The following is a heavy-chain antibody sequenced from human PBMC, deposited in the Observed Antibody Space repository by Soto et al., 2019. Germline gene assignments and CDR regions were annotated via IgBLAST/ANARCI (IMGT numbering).Heavy chain of an antibody. D-gene: IGHD5-12*01. J-gene: IGHJ4*02. Sequence: GGSLRLSCAGSGFSFSGHYMDWVRQAPGKGLEWVARIRTKGARYTTEYAASVKGRFTISRDDSKNSLYLQMNSLKPEDTALYYCARSKDGSDDYWGQGTLVTVS. CDR1: GFSFSGHY. CDR2: IRTKGARYTT. V-gene: IGHV3-72*01. CDR3: ARSKDGSDDY.